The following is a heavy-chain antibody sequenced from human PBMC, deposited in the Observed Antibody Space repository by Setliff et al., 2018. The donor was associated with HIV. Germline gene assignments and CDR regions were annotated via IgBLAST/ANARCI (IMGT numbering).Heavy chain of an antibody. V-gene: IGHV1-2*02. CDR2: INPKTGDT. Sequence: ASVKVSCKASGYTFTYLFIHWVRLAPGRGLEWVGLINPKTGDTSYAQKFQGRVTMTGDTSISTAYMDLDRLGSDDTAVYYCARDPRFSGYAQAFDYWGQGSLVTVSS. D-gene: IGHD5-12*01. CDR1: GYTFTYLF. J-gene: IGHJ4*02. CDR3: ARDPRFSGYAQAFDY.